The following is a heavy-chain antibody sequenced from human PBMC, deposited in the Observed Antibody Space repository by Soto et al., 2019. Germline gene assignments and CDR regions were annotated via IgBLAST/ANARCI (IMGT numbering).Heavy chain of an antibody. J-gene: IGHJ5*02. D-gene: IGHD5-12*01. Sequence: KQSQTLSLTCAISGDSVSSNSAAWNWIRQSPSRGLEWLGRTYYRSKWYNDYAVSVKSRITINPDTSKNQFSLQLNSVTPEDTAVYYCARGIVATNGLVVSNWFDPWGQGTLVTVSS. CDR1: GDSVSSNSAA. V-gene: IGHV6-1*01. CDR2: TYYRSKWYN. CDR3: ARGIVATNGLVVSNWFDP.